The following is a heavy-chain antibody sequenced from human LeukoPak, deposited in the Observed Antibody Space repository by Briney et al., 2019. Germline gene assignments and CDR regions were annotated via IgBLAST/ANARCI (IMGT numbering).Heavy chain of an antibody. J-gene: IGHJ5*02. D-gene: IGHD3-22*01. Sequence: GGSLRLSCAASGFIFNNYGLIWVRQAPGKGLEWVSAISNDGGGTTYADFVKGRFTISRDNSKNTLFLQMNSLRAEDTALYYCAKGGSGYFLDLWGQGTLVTVSS. CDR3: AKGGSGYFLDL. CDR2: ISNDGGGT. V-gene: IGHV3-23*01. CDR1: GFIFNNYG.